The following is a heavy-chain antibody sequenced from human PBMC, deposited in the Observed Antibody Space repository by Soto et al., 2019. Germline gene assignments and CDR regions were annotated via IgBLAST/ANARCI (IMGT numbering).Heavy chain of an antibody. V-gene: IGHV3-21*01. CDR1: GFTFSSYS. J-gene: IGHJ6*02. CDR2: ISSSSSYI. Sequence: GGSLRLSCAASGFTFSSYSMNWVRQAPGKGLEWVSSISSSSSYIYYADSVKGRFTISRDNAKNSLYLQMNSLRAEDTAVYYCAREPKPYYCDSRDPGYGMDVWGQGTTVTVSS. D-gene: IGHD3-22*01. CDR3: AREPKPYYCDSRDPGYGMDV.